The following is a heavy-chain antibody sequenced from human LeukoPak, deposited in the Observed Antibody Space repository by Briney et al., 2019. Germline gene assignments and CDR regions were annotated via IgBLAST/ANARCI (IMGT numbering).Heavy chain of an antibody. V-gene: IGHV3-48*01. D-gene: IGHD2-15*01. J-gene: IGHJ6*03. CDR1: GFTFSSYS. Sequence: GGSLRLSCAASGFTFSSYSMNWVRQAPGKGLEWVSYISSSSSTIYYADSVKGRFTISRDNAKNSLYLQMNSLRAEDTAVYYCTGVSGVVYYDFMDVWGKGTTVTVSS. CDR2: ISSSSSTI. CDR3: TGVSGVVYYDFMDV.